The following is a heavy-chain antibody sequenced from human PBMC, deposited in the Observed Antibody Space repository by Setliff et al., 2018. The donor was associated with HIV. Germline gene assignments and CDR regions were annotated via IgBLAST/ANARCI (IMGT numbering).Heavy chain of an antibody. D-gene: IGHD6-19*01. V-gene: IGHV4-34*01. J-gene: IGHJ4*02. CDR3: ARAPNPYSSGWYWQGNYFDY. Sequence: ASETLSLTCAVYGGSFSDYYWSWIRQPPGKGLEWIGDINHSGSTNYNPSLKSRVTISLDTSKNQFSLKLSSVTAADTAVYYCARAPNPYSSGWYWQGNYFDYWGQGTLVTVSS. CDR2: INHSGST. CDR1: GGSFSDYY.